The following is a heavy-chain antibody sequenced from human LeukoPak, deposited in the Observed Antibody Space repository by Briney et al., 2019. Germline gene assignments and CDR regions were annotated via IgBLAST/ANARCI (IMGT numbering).Heavy chain of an antibody. CDR3: ARDHYDILTGYYNYYYYGMDV. V-gene: IGHV3-21*01. CDR1: GFPFSSYS. Sequence: PGGSLRLSCAASGFPFSSYSMNWVRQAPGKGVEWVASISSSNSYIYYAHSVKGRFTISRDNAKNSLYLQMNSLRAEDTAVYYCARDHYDILTGYYNYYYYGMDVWGKGTTVTVSS. D-gene: IGHD3-9*01. CDR2: ISSSNSYI. J-gene: IGHJ6*04.